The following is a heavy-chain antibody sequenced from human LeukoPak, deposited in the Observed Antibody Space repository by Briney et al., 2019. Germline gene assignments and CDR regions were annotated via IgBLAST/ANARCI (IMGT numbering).Heavy chain of an antibody. CDR3: AGSRDGYNSQYLPFDY. V-gene: IGHV3-7*01. D-gene: IGHD5-24*01. J-gene: IGHJ4*02. Sequence: GGSLRLSCAASGFTFSSYGMHWVRQAPGKGLEWVANIKKDGSEKYYVDSVKGRFTISRDNAKNSLYLQMNSLRAEDTAVYYCAGSRDGYNSQYLPFDYWGQGTLVSVSS. CDR1: GFTFSSYG. CDR2: IKKDGSEK.